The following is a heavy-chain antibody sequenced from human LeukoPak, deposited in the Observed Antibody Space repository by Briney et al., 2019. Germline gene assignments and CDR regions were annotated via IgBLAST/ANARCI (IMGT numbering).Heavy chain of an antibody. CDR3: ARDRDYYDSSHDAFDI. CDR1: GFTFSDYY. Sequence: SGGPLRLSCAASGFTFSDYYMSWIRQARGKGLEWVSYISSSGSTIYYADSVKGRFTISRDNAKNSLYLQMNSLRAEDTAVYYCARDRDYYDSSHDAFDIWGQGTMVTVSS. D-gene: IGHD3-22*01. CDR2: ISSSGSTI. J-gene: IGHJ3*02. V-gene: IGHV3-11*01.